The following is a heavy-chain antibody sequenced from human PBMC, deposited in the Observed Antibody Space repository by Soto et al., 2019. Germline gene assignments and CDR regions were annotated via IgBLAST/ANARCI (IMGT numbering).Heavy chain of an antibody. J-gene: IGHJ5*02. D-gene: IGHD6-19*01. CDR3: AASGWYGGNWFDP. V-gene: IGHV1-8*01. Sequence: GASVKVSCKASGYTFTSYDINWVRHATGQGLEWMGWMNPNSGNTGYAQKFQGRVTMTRNTSISTAYMELSSLRSEDTAVYYCAASGWYGGNWFDPWGQGTLVTVSS. CDR1: GYTFTSYD. CDR2: MNPNSGNT.